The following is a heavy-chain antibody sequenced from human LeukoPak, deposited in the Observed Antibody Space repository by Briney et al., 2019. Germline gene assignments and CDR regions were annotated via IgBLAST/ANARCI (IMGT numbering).Heavy chain of an antibody. V-gene: IGHV4-34*01. D-gene: IGHD2-2*01. Sequence: SETLSLTCAVYGGSFSGYYWSWIRQPPGKGLEWIGEINHSGSINYNPSLKSRVTISVDTSKNQFSLKLSSVTAADTAVYYCARKIPAKQSHWFDPWGQGTLVTVSS. J-gene: IGHJ5*02. CDR3: ARKIPAKQSHWFDP. CDR1: GGSFSGYY. CDR2: INHSGSI.